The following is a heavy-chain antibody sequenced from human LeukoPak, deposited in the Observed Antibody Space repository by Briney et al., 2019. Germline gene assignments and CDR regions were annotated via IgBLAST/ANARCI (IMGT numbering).Heavy chain of an antibody. J-gene: IGHJ4*02. V-gene: IGHV4-39*01. CDR1: GSSITSVSHY. D-gene: IGHD3-16*01. CDR3: ARRWGDIVGVTYEY. CDR2: IYYTGST. Sequence: SETLSLTCTISGSSITSVSHYWGWIRQPPGKGLEWIGDIYYTGSTYYSPSLRSRVTMSVHTSENQFSLRLNSVTAVDTAVYYCARRWGDIVGVTYEYWGQGTLVTVSS.